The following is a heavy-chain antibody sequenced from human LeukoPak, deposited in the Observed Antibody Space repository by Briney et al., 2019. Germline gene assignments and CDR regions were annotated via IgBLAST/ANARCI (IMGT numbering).Heavy chain of an antibody. CDR2: ISSSSSYI. CDR1: GFTFSSYS. D-gene: IGHD5-18*01. J-gene: IGHJ4*02. Sequence: PGGSLRLSRAASGFTFSSYSMNWVRQAPGKGLEWVSSISSSSSYIYYADSVKGRFTISRDNAKNSLYLQMNSLRAEDTAVYYCARDRGYSYGYSLDYWGQGTLVTVSS. CDR3: ARDRGYSYGYSLDY. V-gene: IGHV3-21*01.